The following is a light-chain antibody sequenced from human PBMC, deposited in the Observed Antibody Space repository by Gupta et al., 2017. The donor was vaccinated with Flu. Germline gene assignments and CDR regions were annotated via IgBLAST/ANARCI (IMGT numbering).Light chain of an antibody. CDR3: QQHSNWPPIT. V-gene: IGKV3-11*01. CDR1: QSVNSY. CDR2: DAS. J-gene: IGKJ5*01. Sequence: EIVLTQSPATLSLSPGERATLSCRASQSVNSYLAWYQQKPGQAPRLLIYDASNRDTGIPARFSGSGYGKDFTLTISSREPEDFAVYYCQQHSNWPPITFGQGTQLEIK.